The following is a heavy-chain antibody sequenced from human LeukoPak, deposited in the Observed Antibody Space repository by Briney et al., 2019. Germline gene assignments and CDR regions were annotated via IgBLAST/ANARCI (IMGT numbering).Heavy chain of an antibody. CDR3: ARDRRGTYRSYQLLSSYFDY. CDR2: IYTSGST. CDR1: GGSISSYY. Sequence: SETLSLTCTVSGGSISSYYWSWIRQPAGRGLEWIGRIYTSGSTNYNPSLKSRATMSVDTSKNQFSLKLSSVTAADTAVYYCARDRRGTYRSYQLLSSYFDYWGQGTLVTVSS. D-gene: IGHD2-2*01. V-gene: IGHV4-4*07. J-gene: IGHJ4*02.